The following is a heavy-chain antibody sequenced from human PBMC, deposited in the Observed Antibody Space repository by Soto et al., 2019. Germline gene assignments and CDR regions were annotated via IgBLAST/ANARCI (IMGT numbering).Heavy chain of an antibody. Sequence: QVQLVQSGDEVKKPGASEKVSCKASGYIFVNCGIAWVRQAPGQGLEWMGWISPYTGNTHSASKVQGRLTMTTDTSTSTAYMDLGSLTSEDTAVYYCVMVDNYVTPTPQDVWGQGTTVTVSS. V-gene: IGHV1-18*01. J-gene: IGHJ6*02. CDR2: ISPYTGNT. CDR1: GYIFVNCG. D-gene: IGHD3-16*01. CDR3: VMVDNYVTPTPQDV.